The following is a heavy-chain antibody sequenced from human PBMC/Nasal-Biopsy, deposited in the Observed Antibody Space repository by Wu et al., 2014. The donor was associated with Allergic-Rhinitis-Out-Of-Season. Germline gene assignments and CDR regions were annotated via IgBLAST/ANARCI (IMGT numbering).Heavy chain of an antibody. V-gene: IGHV3-23*01. Sequence: AISGGGGSTYYADSVKGRFTISRDNSKNTLYLQMNSLRAEDTAVYYCAKDRLTLDAFEIWGQGTMVTVSS. J-gene: IGHJ3*02. CDR2: ISGGGGST. D-gene: IGHD1-14*01. CDR3: AKDRLTLDAFEI.